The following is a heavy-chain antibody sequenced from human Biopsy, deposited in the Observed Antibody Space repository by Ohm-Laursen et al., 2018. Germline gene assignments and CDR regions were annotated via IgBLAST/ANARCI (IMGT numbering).Heavy chain of an antibody. CDR1: GDSVSSGSFY. J-gene: IGHJ4*02. CDR3: ARGMRSSGWPYFDS. V-gene: IGHV4-61*01. CDR2: IYDRGSTA. Sequence: GTLSLTCIVSGDSVSSGSFYWTWIRQPPGQGLEYIGYIYDRGSTANYNPSLESRVAMSVDMPKNQFSLKLSSVTAADTAIYYCARGMRSSGWPYFDSWGQGTLVTVSS. D-gene: IGHD6-19*01.